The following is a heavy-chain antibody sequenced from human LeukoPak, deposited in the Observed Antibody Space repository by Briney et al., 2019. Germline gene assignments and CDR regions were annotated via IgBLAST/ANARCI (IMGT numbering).Heavy chain of an antibody. CDR1: GGTFSSSA. CDR3: ARGEVPPHYFDS. V-gene: IGHV1-69*13. CDR2: IILIFGTP. Sequence: ASVKVSCKASGGTFSSSAISWVRQAPGQGLEWMGGIILIFGTPNYAQKFQGRVTITSDESTNTAYMELNGLRSEDTAVYYCARGEVPPHYFDSWGQGTLVTVSS. J-gene: IGHJ4*02.